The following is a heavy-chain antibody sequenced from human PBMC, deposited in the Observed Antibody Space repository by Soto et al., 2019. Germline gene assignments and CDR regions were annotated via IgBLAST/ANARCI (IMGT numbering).Heavy chain of an antibody. CDR1: GYTFTTYA. CDR3: AGEYTVVLRSFFDY. D-gene: IGHD2-8*01. CDR2: INTGKGNT. J-gene: IGHJ4*02. V-gene: IGHV1-3*04. Sequence: ASVKVSCKASGYTFTTYAIHWVRQAPGQRPEWMGWINTGKGNTRYSQKFQGRVTFARDTLATTVYLELSSLKSEDTAVYYCAGEYTVVLRSFFDYSGQGSLVTVSS.